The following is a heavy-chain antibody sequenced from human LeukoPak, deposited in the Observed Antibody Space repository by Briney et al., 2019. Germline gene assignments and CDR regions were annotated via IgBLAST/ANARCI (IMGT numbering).Heavy chain of an antibody. V-gene: IGHV4-31*03. D-gene: IGHD5-12*01. CDR1: GGSIRSDGYY. CDR3: ARKSRGYDFPWFDP. CDR2: IYSSGST. Sequence: PSETLCLTCTVSGGSIRSDGYYWGWIRQHPEKGLEWIGHIYSSGSTYYNPSLKSRVTISVDPSKNQFSLNLTAVTAADTAVYYCARKSRGYDFPWFDPWGQGILGTVSS. J-gene: IGHJ5*02.